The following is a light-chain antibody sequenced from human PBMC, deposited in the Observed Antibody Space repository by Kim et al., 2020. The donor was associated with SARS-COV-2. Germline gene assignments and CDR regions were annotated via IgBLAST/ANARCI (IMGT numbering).Light chain of an antibody. V-gene: IGLV1-51*01. CDR1: SSNIGNEY. CDR3: GTWDSSLSAWV. J-gene: IGLJ3*02. CDR2: DNN. Sequence: QSVLTQPPSVSAAPGQKVTISCSGSSSNIGNEYVSWYQQLPGTAPKLLIYDNNKRPSGIPDRFSGSKSGTSATLGITGLQTGDEADYYCGTWDSSLSAWVFGGGTKLTVL.